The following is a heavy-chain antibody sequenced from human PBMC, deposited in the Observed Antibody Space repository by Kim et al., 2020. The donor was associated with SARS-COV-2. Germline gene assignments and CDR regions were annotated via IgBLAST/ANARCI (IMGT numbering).Heavy chain of an antibody. V-gene: IGHV4-34*01. Sequence: SETLSLTCAVYGGSFSGYYWSWIRQPPGKGLEWIGEINHSGSTNYNPSLKSRVTISVDTSKNQFSLKLSSVTAADTAVYYCARARVVVVPATLRYHYYYYGMDVWGQGTTVPVSS. CDR1: GGSFSGYY. D-gene: IGHD2-2*01. CDR2: INHSGST. J-gene: IGHJ6*02. CDR3: ARARVVVVPATLRYHYYYYGMDV.